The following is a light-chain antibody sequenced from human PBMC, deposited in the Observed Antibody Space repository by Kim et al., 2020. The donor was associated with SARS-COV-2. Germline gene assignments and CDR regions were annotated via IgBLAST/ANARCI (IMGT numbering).Light chain of an antibody. CDR1: QDSINY. J-gene: IGKJ5*01. V-gene: IGKV1-33*01. CDR2: YAS. CDR3: QHYDNLPPIT. Sequence: SVGDRATITCQASQDSINYLNWYQQRPGKAPKLLIYYASNLETGVPSRFSVSGSGTDLTFTISTLQPEDIATYYCQHYDNLPPITFGQGTRLEIK.